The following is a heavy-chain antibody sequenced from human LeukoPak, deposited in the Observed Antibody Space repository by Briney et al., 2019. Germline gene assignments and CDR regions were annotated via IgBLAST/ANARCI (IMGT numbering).Heavy chain of an antibody. D-gene: IGHD3-9*01. J-gene: IGHJ6*02. V-gene: IGHV4-4*02. Sequence: SGTLSLTCAVSGGSISSSNWWSWVRQPPGKGLEWIGEIYRSGSTNYNPSLKSRVTISVDKSKNQFSLKLSSVTAADTAVYYCARHLRYFDWLMAGYYGMDVWGQGTTVTVSS. CDR3: ARHLRYFDWLMAGYYGMDV. CDR2: IYRSGST. CDR1: GGSISSSNW.